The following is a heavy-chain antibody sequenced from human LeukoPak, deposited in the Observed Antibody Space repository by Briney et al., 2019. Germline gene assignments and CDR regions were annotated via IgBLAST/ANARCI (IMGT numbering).Heavy chain of an antibody. CDR1: GYTFKASN. CDR3: ARGGGHAY. D-gene: IGHD2-21*01. V-gene: IGHV1-2*02. CDR2: IDSITGDT. Sequence: GASERVSCTASGYTFKASNIPWVRQAPGQELEWMGGIDSITGDTNYAQKFQGRVTMTRDTSINTAYMDLTRLTSDDTGVYFCARGGGHAYWGQGTLVTVSS. J-gene: IGHJ4*02.